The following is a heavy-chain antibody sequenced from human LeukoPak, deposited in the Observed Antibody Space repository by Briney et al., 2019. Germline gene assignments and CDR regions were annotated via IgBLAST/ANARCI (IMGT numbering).Heavy chain of an antibody. CDR3: AKDSPVATW. V-gene: IGHV3-23*01. CDR2: ISTNSNYI. J-gene: IGHJ4*02. Sequence: GGSLRLSCAASGFIFSNYAMNWVRQGPGKGLEWVSSISTNSNYIYYADSVKGRFTISRDDSKNTLYLQMNSLRAEDTALYYCAKDSPVATWWGQGTLVTVSS. CDR1: GFIFSNYA. D-gene: IGHD1-26*01.